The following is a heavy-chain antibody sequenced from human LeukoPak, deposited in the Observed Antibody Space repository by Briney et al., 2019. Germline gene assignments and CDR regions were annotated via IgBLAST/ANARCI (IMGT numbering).Heavy chain of an antibody. D-gene: IGHD6-13*01. CDR3: ARDTAAAY. CDR1: GGSVSSYY. V-gene: IGHV4-59*02. J-gene: IGHJ4*02. CDR2: IYYSGST. Sequence: SETLSLTCTVSGGSVSSYYWSWIRQPPGKGLEWIGNIYYSGSTNYNPSLKSRVTISVDTSKNQFSLKLSSVTAADRAVYYCARDTAAAYWGQGTLVTVSS.